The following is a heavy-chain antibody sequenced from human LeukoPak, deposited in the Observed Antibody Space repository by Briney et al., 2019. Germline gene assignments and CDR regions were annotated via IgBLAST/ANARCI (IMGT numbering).Heavy chain of an antibody. J-gene: IGHJ4*02. D-gene: IGHD2-15*01. Sequence: GGSLRLSCAASGFTFSTYGMHWVSQPPGKGLEWVAFVRVVGSNKYYADSVKGRFTISRDNSESTLYLQMNSLKSEDTAVYYCTRAIGGGRDPDFDYWGQGTLVTVSS. CDR3: TRAIGGGRDPDFDY. CDR1: GFTFSTYG. CDR2: VRVVGSNK. V-gene: IGHV3-30*02.